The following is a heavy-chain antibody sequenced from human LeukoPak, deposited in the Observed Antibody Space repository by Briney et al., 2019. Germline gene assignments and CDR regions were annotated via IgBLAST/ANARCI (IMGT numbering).Heavy chain of an antibody. Sequence: ASVKVSCKASGYTFTSYGISWVRQAPGQGLEWMGWISAYNGNTNYAQKLQGRVTMTTDTSTSTAYMELRSLRSEDTAVYYCARGTLMGTSSGVGYYYYYGMDVWGQGTTVTVSS. CDR3: ARGTLMGTSSGVGYYYYYGMDV. J-gene: IGHJ6*02. D-gene: IGHD6-19*01. CDR2: ISAYNGNT. CDR1: GYTFTSYG. V-gene: IGHV1-18*01.